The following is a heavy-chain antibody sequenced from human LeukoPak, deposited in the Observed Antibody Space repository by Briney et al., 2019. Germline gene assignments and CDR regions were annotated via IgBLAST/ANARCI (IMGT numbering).Heavy chain of an antibody. CDR3: AKSPDVIVGAPFDY. Sequence: GGSLRLSCAASGFTFDDYAMHRVRQAPGKGLEWVSLISWDGGSTYYADSVKGRFTISRDNSKNSLYLQMNSLRAEDTALYYCAKSPDVIVGAPFDYWGQGTLVTVSS. CDR1: GFTFDDYA. J-gene: IGHJ4*02. CDR2: ISWDGGST. D-gene: IGHD1-26*01. V-gene: IGHV3-43D*03.